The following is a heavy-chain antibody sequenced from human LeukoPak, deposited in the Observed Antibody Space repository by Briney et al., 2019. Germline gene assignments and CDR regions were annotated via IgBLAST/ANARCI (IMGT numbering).Heavy chain of an antibody. CDR1: GFTFSSYS. CDR3: ARDLGLVEMVTIRAFDY. D-gene: IGHD5-24*01. V-gene: IGHV3-21*01. Sequence: GGSLRLSCAASGFTFSSYSMNWVRQAPGKGLEWVSSISSSSSYIYYADSVKGRFTISRDNAKNSLYLQMNSLRAEDTAVYYCARDLGLVEMVTIRAFDYWGQGTLVTVSS. J-gene: IGHJ4*02. CDR2: ISSSSSYI.